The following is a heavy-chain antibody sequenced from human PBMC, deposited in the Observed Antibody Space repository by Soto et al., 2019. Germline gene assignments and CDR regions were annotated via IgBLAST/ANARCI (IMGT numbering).Heavy chain of an antibody. V-gene: IGHV4-30-4*01. Sequence: QVQLQESGPGLVKPSQTLSLTCTVSGGSISSGDYYWSWIRQPPGKGLEWIGYIYYSGSTYYNPSLKSRVTISVDTSKNQSSLKLSSVTAADTAVYYCARNKYYYDSSGYLPFDYWGQGTLVTVSS. CDR1: GGSISSGDYY. D-gene: IGHD3-22*01. CDR3: ARNKYYYDSSGYLPFDY. J-gene: IGHJ4*02. CDR2: IYYSGST.